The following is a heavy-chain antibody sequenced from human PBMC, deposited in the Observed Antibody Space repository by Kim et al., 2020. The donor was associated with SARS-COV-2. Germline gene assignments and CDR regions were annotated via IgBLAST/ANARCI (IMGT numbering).Heavy chain of an antibody. V-gene: IGHV3-30-3*01. Sequence: GGSLRLSCAASGFTFSSYAMHWVRQAPGKGLEWVAVISYDGSNKYYADSVKGRFTISRDNSKNTLYLQMNSLRAEDTAVYHCARDGGAYMDVWGKGTTVTVSS. D-gene: IGHD3-16*01. J-gene: IGHJ6*03. CDR3: ARDGGAYMDV. CDR1: GFTFSSYA. CDR2: ISYDGSNK.